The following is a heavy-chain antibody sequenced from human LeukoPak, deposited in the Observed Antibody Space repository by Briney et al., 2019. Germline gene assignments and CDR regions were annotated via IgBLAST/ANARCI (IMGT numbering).Heavy chain of an antibody. V-gene: IGHV1-18*01. CDR1: GYTFTSYG. Sequence: ASVKVSCKASGYTFTSYGISWVQQAPGQGLEWMGWISAYNGNTNYAQKLQGRVTMTTDTSTSTAYMELRSLRSDDTAVYYCARDLNSGYCSSTSCYPWGYYYYYYMDVWGKGTTVTVSS. CDR3: ARDLNSGYCSSTSCYPWGYYYYYYMDV. CDR2: ISAYNGNT. D-gene: IGHD2-2*01. J-gene: IGHJ6*03.